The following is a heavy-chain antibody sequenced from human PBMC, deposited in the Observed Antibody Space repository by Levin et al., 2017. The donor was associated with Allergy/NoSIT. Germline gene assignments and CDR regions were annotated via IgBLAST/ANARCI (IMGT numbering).Heavy chain of an antibody. CDR2: VVQDGSNK. Sequence: SCAASGFTFSSYGMHWVRQAPGKGLEWWPVVVQDGSNKYYADSGKGRFTISRDNSKNTLYLKMNTLRAEDTAVYYCAREILVTGPFDNWGQGTLVTVSS. V-gene: IGHV3-30*03. CDR1: GFTFSSYG. CDR3: AREILVTGPFDN. D-gene: IGHD3-22*01. J-gene: IGHJ4*02.